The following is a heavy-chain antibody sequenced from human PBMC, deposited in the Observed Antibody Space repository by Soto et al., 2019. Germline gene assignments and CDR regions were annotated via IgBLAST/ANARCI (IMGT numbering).Heavy chain of an antibody. J-gene: IGHJ6*02. CDR1: GYTFISHV. CDR2: ISGKNGNT. Sequence: AAVKFSFKASGYTFISHVMSWVRQAPGQGLDCIGWISGKNGNTKFAQKFQGRVTLTTDTSTSTAYMEVRSLRTDDTAVYYCARVSSSIVVVPDYGMDVWGQGTTVTVSS. D-gene: IGHD2-2*01. CDR3: ARVSSSIVVVPDYGMDV. V-gene: IGHV1-18*04.